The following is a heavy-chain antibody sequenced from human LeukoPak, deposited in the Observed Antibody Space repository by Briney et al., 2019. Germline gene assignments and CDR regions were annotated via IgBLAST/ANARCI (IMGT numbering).Heavy chain of an antibody. CDR1: GGSISSYY. V-gene: IGHV4-59*05. D-gene: IGHD6-13*01. J-gene: IGHJ4*01. Sequence: SETLSLTCTVSGGSISSYYWSWIRQPPGKGLEYIGSIYYSGSTYYNPSLKSRVTISVDTSKNQFSLKLSSVTAADTAVFYCARHRGGSSLFDYWGHGTLVTVSS. CDR3: ARHRGGSSLFDY. CDR2: IYYSGST.